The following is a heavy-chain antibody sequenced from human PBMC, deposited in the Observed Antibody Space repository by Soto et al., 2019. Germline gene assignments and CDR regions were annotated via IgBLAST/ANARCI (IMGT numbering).Heavy chain of an antibody. CDR3: ATGMNYDFWSGQNLGYYYYSGMDV. D-gene: IGHD3-3*01. Sequence: ASVTVSCKVYVYTLTELSMHWVRQAPGKGREWMGGFDPEDGETIYAQKFQGRVTMTEDTSTDTAYMELSSLRSEDTAVYYCATGMNYDFWSGQNLGYYYYSGMDVWGQGTTVIVSS. J-gene: IGHJ6*02. V-gene: IGHV1-24*01. CDR2: FDPEDGET. CDR1: VYTLTELS.